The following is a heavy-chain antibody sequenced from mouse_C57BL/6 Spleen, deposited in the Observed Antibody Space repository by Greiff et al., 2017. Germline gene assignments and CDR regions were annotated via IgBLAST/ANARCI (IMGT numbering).Heavy chain of an antibody. Sequence: QVQLQQSGSELRSPGSSVKLSCKDFDSEVFPIAYMSWVRQKPGHGFEWIGGILPSIGRTIYGEKFEDKATLDADTLSNTAYLELNSLTSDDSAIYYCAREGNYYGSSYDWYFDVWGTGTTVTVSS. D-gene: IGHD1-1*01. CDR1: DSEVFPIAY. J-gene: IGHJ1*03. CDR3: AREGNYYGSSYDWYFDV. V-gene: IGHV15-2*01. CDR2: ILPSIGRT.